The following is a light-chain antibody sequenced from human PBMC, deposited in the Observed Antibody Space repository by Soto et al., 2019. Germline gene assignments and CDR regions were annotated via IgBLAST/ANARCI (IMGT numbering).Light chain of an antibody. Sequence: EIVMTQSPATLSVSPGERATLSCRASQSVSSNLAWYQQKPGQAPRLLIYGASSRATGIPDRFRGSGSGTDFTLTVSRLEPEDFAVYYCQYYGSSPTTFGQGTKVDIK. CDR1: QSVSSN. J-gene: IGKJ1*01. CDR2: GAS. V-gene: IGKV3-20*01. CDR3: QYYGSSPTT.